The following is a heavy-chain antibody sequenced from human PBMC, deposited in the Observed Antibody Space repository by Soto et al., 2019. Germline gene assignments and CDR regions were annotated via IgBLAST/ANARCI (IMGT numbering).Heavy chain of an antibody. Sequence: GGFLRLSCAGSGFNFRSFGISRVRQAPGEGLEWVSAISGSGGSTHYADSVKGRFTISRDNSKNTLYLQMNSLRAEDTAVYYCAKAVVGRAYYYYGMDVWGQRTTVTVSS. CDR1: GFNFRSFG. V-gene: IGHV3-23*01. CDR2: ISGSGGST. J-gene: IGHJ6*02. D-gene: IGHD2-15*01. CDR3: AKAVVGRAYYYYGMDV.